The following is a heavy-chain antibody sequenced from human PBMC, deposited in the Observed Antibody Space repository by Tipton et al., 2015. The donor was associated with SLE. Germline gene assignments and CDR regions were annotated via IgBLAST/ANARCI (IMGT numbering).Heavy chain of an antibody. V-gene: IGHV4-38-2*01. CDR1: GYSISSGYY. Sequence: LRLSCAVSGYSISSGYYWGWIRQPPGKGLEWIGNIYYSGSTYYNPSLNTRLTLSIDTSRNQFSLKLSSVTAADTAVYYCARMSSGWSVGAFDIWGQGRMVTVSS. CDR3: ARMSSGWSVGAFDI. J-gene: IGHJ3*02. CDR2: IYYSGST. D-gene: IGHD6-13*01.